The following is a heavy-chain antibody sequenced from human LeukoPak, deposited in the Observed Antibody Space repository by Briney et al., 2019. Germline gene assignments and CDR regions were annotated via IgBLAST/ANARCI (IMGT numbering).Heavy chain of an antibody. D-gene: IGHD2-15*01. Sequence: GGSLRLSCAASGFTFSSYSMNWVRQAPGKGLEWVSSISSSSSYIYYADSVKGRFTISRDNAKNSLYLQMNSLRAEDTAVYYCARDGLYCSGGSRYSESAHFDYWGQGTLVTVSS. CDR1: GFTFSSYS. CDR2: ISSSSSYI. J-gene: IGHJ4*02. CDR3: ARDGLYCSGGSRYSESAHFDY. V-gene: IGHV3-21*01.